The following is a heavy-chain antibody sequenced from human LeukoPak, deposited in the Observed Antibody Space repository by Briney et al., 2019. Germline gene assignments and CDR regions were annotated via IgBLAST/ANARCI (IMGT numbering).Heavy chain of an antibody. V-gene: IGHV1-2*02. CDR2: INPNSGGT. CDR3: AREPTPTGPYGRNSLDV. Sequence: GASVKVSCKASGYTFTGYYMHWVRQAPGQGLEWMGWINPNSGGTNYAQKFQGRVTMTRDTSISTAYMELSRLRSDDTAVYYCAREPTPTGPYGRNSLDVWGKGTTVTVSS. J-gene: IGHJ6*04. D-gene: IGHD4-17*01. CDR1: GYTFTGYY.